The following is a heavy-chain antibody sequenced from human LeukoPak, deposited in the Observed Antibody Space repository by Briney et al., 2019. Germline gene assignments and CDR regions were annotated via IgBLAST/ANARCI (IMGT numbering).Heavy chain of an antibody. CDR2: IYYSGST. D-gene: IGHD2-15*01. V-gene: IGHV4-59*01. CDR1: GGSISSYY. CDR3: ARVVAGPNAFDI. J-gene: IGHJ3*02. Sequence: PSETLSLTCTVSGGSISSYYWSWIRQPPGKGLEWIGYIYYSGSTNYNPSLKSRVTISVDTSKNQFSLKLSSVTAADTAVYYCARVVAGPNAFDIWGQGTMVTVSS.